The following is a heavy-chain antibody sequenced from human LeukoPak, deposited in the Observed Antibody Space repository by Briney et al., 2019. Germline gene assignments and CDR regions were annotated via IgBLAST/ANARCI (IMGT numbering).Heavy chain of an antibody. V-gene: IGHV4-59*01. Sequence: SETLSLTCTVTGGSINTYYWSWIRQPPGKGLEWIAYIHYSGNTNYNPSLKSRGTISVDTSKNQFSLTLTSVTAADTAVYYCARTLWFGQLSHFDNWGQGTLVIVSP. CDR3: ARTLWFGQLSHFDN. CDR1: GGSINTYY. CDR2: IHYSGNT. D-gene: IGHD3-10*01. J-gene: IGHJ4*02.